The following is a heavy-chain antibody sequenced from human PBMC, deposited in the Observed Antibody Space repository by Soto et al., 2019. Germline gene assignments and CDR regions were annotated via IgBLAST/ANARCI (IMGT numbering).Heavy chain of an antibody. CDR3: AHRRLGIAVAGALDY. Sequence: QITLKESGPTLVKPTQTLTLTCNFSGFSLSTSGVGVGWIRQPPGKALEWLALIYWNDDKRYSPSLKSRLTITKDTSKNQVVLTMTNMDPVDTATYYCAHRRLGIAVAGALDYWGQGTLVTVSS. V-gene: IGHV2-5*01. CDR1: GFSLSTSGVG. CDR2: IYWNDDK. D-gene: IGHD6-19*01. J-gene: IGHJ4*02.